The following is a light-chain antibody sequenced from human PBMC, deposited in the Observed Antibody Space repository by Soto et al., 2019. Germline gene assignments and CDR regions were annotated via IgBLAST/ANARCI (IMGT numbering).Light chain of an antibody. CDR1: HSVSSSY. CDR3: QQYGSSGT. V-gene: IGKV3-20*01. CDR2: AAS. Sequence: EVVLTQPPGTLSLSPGERATLSCRASHSVSSSYLAWYQQKPGQAPRLLIYAASTRAAGIPDRFSGSGSGTDFTLTISRLEPEDFAVYYCQQYGSSGTFGQGTKVDIK. J-gene: IGKJ1*01.